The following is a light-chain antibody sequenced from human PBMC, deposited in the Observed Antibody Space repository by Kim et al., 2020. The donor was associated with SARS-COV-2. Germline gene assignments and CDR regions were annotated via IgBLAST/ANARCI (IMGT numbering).Light chain of an antibody. CDR3: DSRDSSGDRYV. J-gene: IGLJ1*01. CDR1: SLRRYY. CDR2: GKG. Sequence: SSELTQDPAVSVALGQTVTITCQGDSLRRYYASWYQQKPGQAPVLVMYGKGNRPAGIPGRFSGSSSRTTASLTITGAQAEDEADYYCDSRDSSGDRYVFGTGTKVTVL. V-gene: IGLV3-19*01.